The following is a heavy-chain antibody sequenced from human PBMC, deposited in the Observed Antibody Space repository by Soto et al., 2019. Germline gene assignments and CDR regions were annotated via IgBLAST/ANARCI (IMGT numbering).Heavy chain of an antibody. CDR3: ASRPLLPGAP. V-gene: IGHV3-53*01. CDR2: IYNGGST. CDR1: GFTFSSND. J-gene: IGHJ3*01. D-gene: IGHD3-22*01. Sequence: EVQLVESGGGLIQPGGSLRLSCAASGFTFSSNDMNWVRQAPGKGLEWVSLIYNGGSTYYADSVKGRFTISRDNSKNTLYLQMSSLRAEDTAVYYCASRPLLPGAPWGQGTMVTVSS.